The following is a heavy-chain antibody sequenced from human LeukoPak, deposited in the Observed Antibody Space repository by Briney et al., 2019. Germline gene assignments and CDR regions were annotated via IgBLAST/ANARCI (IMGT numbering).Heavy chain of an antibody. D-gene: IGHD3-10*01. CDR3: AGTSGSSSDYYYYYMDV. J-gene: IGHJ6*03. Sequence: SETLSLTCTVSGGSISSSSYYWGWIRQPPGKGLEWIGYIYYSGSTNYNPSLKSRVTISVDTSKNQFSLKLSSVTAADTAVYYCAGTSGSSSDYYYYYMDVWGKGTTVTVSS. V-gene: IGHV4-61*05. CDR1: GGSISSSSYY. CDR2: IYYSGST.